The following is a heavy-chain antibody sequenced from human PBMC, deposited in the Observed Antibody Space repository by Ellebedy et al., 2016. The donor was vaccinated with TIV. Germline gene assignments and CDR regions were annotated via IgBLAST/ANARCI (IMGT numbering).Heavy chain of an antibody. D-gene: IGHD2-15*01. CDR2: ISSSGSTI. CDR3: CIWVVAATHLAEQRYYFDY. CDR1: GFTFSDYY. Sequence: GESLKISXAASGFTFSDYYMSWIRQAPGKGLERVSYISSSGSTIYYADSVKGRFTISRDNAKNSLYLQMNSLRAEDTAVYYCCIWVVAATHLAEQRYYFDYWGQGTLVTVSS. V-gene: IGHV3-11*01. J-gene: IGHJ4*02.